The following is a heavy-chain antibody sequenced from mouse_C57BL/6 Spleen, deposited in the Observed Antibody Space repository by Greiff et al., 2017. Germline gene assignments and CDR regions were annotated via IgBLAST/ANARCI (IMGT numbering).Heavy chain of an antibody. CDR3: ARDRYDGFYFDY. D-gene: IGHD2-3*01. V-gene: IGHV5-4*01. CDR1: GFTFSSSA. Sequence: EVQGVESGGGLVKPGGSLKFSCAASGFTFSSSAMSWVRQTPEKRLEWVATISDGGSYTNYPDNVKGRFTISRDNAKNNLYLQMRHLKSEDTAMYYCARDRYDGFYFDYWGQGTTLTVSS. CDR2: ISDGGSYT. J-gene: IGHJ2*01.